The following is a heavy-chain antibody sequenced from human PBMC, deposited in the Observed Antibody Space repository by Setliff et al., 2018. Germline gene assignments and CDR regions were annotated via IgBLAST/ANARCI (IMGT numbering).Heavy chain of an antibody. CDR2: ISAGNGKT. CDR1: GYTFTSYA. J-gene: IGHJ5*02. D-gene: IGHD6-19*01. V-gene: IGHV1-3*03. Sequence: ASVKVSCKASGYTFTSYAVHWVRQAPGQRLEWMGWISAGNGKTKYSQEFQGRVTITRNTSASTAYMELRSLRSEDMAVYYCARAETWAVAGIFWFDPWGQGTLVTVSS. CDR3: ARAETWAVAGIFWFDP.